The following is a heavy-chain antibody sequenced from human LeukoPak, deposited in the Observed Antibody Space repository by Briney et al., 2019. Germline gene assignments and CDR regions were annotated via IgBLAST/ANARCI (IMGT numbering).Heavy chain of an antibody. V-gene: IGHV3-15*01. D-gene: IGHD7-27*01. CDR1: GFTLSNAW. J-gene: IGHJ4*02. CDR3: TSFELGTTIPFDY. Sequence: GRCLRPSCAASGFTLSNAWMSWVRQAPGEWLEWVGRIKSKTDGGTTDYAAAVKGRFTISRDDSKNTLYLQMNSLKTEDTAVYYCTSFELGTTIPFDYWGQGTLVTVSS. CDR2: IKSKTDGGTT.